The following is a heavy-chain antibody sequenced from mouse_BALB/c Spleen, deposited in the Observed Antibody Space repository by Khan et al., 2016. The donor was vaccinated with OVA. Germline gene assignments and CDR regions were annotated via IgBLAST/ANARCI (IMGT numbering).Heavy chain of an antibody. J-gene: IGHJ3*01. D-gene: IGHD2-14*01. Sequence: QVRLQQSGAELARPGASVKMSCKASGYTFTSYTIHWIKLRPGQGLEWIGYINPSNGYTNYNQKFKDKATLTADKSSTTAYMELSSLTSDDTALYDCVGDGAYHRDGGWFAYWGQGTLVTVSA. CDR2: INPSNGYT. V-gene: IGHV1-4*01. CDR3: VGDGAYHRDGGWFAY. CDR1: GYTFTSYT.